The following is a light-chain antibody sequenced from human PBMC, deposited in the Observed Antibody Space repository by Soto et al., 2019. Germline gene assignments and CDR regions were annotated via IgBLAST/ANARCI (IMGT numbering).Light chain of an antibody. Sequence: DIVMTQSPDSLAVSLGERATINCKSSQSVLYSSNNKNYLAWYQQKPGQPPKLLIYWASTRESGVPDRFSGSGSGTDFTLTISSLQAEDLAVYYCQQYYSTPLPFGGGTKVEI. CDR1: QSVLYSSNNKNY. CDR2: WAS. CDR3: QQYYSTPLP. J-gene: IGKJ4*01. V-gene: IGKV4-1*01.